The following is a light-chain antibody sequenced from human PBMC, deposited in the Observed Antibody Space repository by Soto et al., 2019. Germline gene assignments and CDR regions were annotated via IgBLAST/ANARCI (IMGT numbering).Light chain of an antibody. Sequence: EIVLTQSPGTLSLSPGKRATLSCRASQSVSSSYLAWYQQKPGQAPRLLIYGASSRATGIPDKFSGSGSGTDFTLTISRLEPEDFAVYYCQQYRAVGQGTKVEIK. CDR2: GAS. V-gene: IGKV3-20*01. J-gene: IGKJ1*01. CDR1: QSVSSSY. CDR3: QQYRA.